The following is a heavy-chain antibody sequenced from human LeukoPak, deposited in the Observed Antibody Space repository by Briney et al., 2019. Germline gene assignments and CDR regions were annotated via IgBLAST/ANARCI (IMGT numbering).Heavy chain of an antibody. CDR3: AREYRSGVDY. Sequence: KASETLSLTCTASGGSISSSYWSWIRQPPGKGLEWIGYMHYSGSTNYNPSLKSRVTISVDTSKNQFSLKLSSVTAADTAVYYCAREYRSGVDYWGQGTLVTVSS. CDR2: MHYSGST. J-gene: IGHJ4*02. V-gene: IGHV4-59*01. D-gene: IGHD6-19*01. CDR1: GGSISSSY.